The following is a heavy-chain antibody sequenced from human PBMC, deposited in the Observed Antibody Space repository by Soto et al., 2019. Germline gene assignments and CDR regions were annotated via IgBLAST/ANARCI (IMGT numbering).Heavy chain of an antibody. CDR2: INPNSGGT. CDR1: GYTFTGYY. CDR3: ARDKSGSDLGGNYYYYYGMDV. Sequence: QVQLVQSGAEVKKPGASVKVSCKASGYTFTGYYMHWVRQAPGQGLEWMGWINPNSGGTNYAQKFQGWVTMTRDTSISTAYMELSRLRSGDTAVYYCARDKSGSDLGGNYYYYYGMDVWGQGTTVTVSS. D-gene: IGHD1-26*01. J-gene: IGHJ6*02. V-gene: IGHV1-2*04.